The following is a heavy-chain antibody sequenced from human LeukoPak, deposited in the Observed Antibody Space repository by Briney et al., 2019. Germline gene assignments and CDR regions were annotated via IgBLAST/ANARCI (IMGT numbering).Heavy chain of an antibody. D-gene: IGHD3-22*01. CDR1: GGSISSYY. J-gene: IGHJ4*02. V-gene: IGHV4-4*07. CDR3: AREGDSSGYYPHFDY. Sequence: ASETLSLTCTVSGGSISSYYWSWIRQPAGKGLEWIGRIYTSGSTNYNPSLKSRVTMSVDTSKNQFSLKLSSVTAADTAVYYCAREGDSSGYYPHFDYWGQGTLVTVSS. CDR2: IYTSGST.